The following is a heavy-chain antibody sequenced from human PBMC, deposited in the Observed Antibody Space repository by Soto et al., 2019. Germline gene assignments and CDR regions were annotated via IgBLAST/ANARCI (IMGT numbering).Heavy chain of an antibody. CDR2: ISAYNGNT. CDR1: GYTFTSYG. J-gene: IGHJ4*02. D-gene: IGHD5-12*01. V-gene: IGHV1-18*01. Sequence: QVQLVQSGAEVKKPGASVKVSCKASGYTFTSYGISWVRQAPGQGLEWMGWISAYNGNTNYAPKLQGRVTMTTDTSTSTAYMELRSLRSDDTAVYYCARVYSPTFAPRWALYSGYVSFDYWGQGTLVTVSS. CDR3: ARVYSPTFAPRWALYSGYVSFDY.